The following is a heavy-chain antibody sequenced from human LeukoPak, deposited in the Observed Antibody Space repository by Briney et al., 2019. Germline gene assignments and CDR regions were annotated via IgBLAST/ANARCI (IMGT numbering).Heavy chain of an antibody. Sequence: SQTLSLTCAISGDSVSSNSAIWNWIRQSPPRGLEWLGRAYYRSKWYIEYAASVKSRITINPDTSKSQFSLQLNSVTPEDTAVYYCARGAFGGIKDGMDVWGQGTTVTVSS. V-gene: IGHV6-1*01. D-gene: IGHD3-16*01. CDR2: AYYRSKWYI. CDR3: ARGAFGGIKDGMDV. J-gene: IGHJ6*02. CDR1: GDSVSSNSAI.